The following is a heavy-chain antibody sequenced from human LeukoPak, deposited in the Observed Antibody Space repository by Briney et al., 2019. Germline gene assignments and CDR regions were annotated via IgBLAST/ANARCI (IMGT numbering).Heavy chain of an antibody. D-gene: IGHD1-26*01. CDR3: ARDKSKGGATYLAGWFDP. V-gene: IGHV4-38-2*02. CDR2: IYHSGST. Sequence: SETLSLTCAVSGYSISSGYYWGWIRQPPGKGLEWIGSIYHSGSTYYNPSLKSRVTISVDTSKNQFSLKLSSVTAADTAVYYFARDKSKGGATYLAGWFDPWGQGTLVTVSS. J-gene: IGHJ5*02. CDR1: GYSISSGYY.